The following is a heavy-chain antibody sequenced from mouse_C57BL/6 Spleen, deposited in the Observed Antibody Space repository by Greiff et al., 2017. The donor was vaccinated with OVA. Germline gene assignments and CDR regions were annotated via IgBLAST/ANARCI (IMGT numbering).Heavy chain of an antibody. J-gene: IGHJ4*01. V-gene: IGHV3-6*01. CDR1: GYSITSGYY. CDR2: ISYDGSN. Sequence: EVKLMESGPGLVKPSQSLSLTCSVTGYSITSGYYWNWIRQFPGNKLEWMGYISYDGSNNYNPSLKNRISITRDTSKNQFFLKLNSVTPEDTATYYCARAGPRAAMDYWGQGTSVTVSS. D-gene: IGHD3-3*01. CDR3: ARAGPRAAMDY.